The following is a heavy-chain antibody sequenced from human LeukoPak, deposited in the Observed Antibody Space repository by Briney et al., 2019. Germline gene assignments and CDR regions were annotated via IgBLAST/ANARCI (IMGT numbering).Heavy chain of an antibody. J-gene: IGHJ4*02. Sequence: GGSLRLSCAASGFTFSSYAMSWVRQAPGKGLEWVSAISGSGGSTYYADSVKGRFTISRDNSKNTLYLQMNSLRAEDTAVYYCARVGVNYYDSSGYYGPGYYFDYWGQGTLVTVSS. CDR2: ISGSGGST. D-gene: IGHD3-22*01. CDR1: GFTFSSYA. V-gene: IGHV3-23*01. CDR3: ARVGVNYYDSSGYYGPGYYFDY.